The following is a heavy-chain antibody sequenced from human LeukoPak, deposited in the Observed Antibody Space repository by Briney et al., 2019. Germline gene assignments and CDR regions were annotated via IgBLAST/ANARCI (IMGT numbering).Heavy chain of an antibody. CDR2: IKQDGSEK. V-gene: IGHV3-7*01. Sequence: GGSLRLSCAASGFTFSSYWMSWVRQAPGKGLEWVANIKQDGSEKYYVDSVKGRFTISRDNAKNSLYLQMNSLRAEDTAVYYCAGGARGYNWYFDLWGRGTLVTVSS. J-gene: IGHJ2*01. CDR3: AGGARGYNWYFDL. D-gene: IGHD3-16*01. CDR1: GFTFSSYW.